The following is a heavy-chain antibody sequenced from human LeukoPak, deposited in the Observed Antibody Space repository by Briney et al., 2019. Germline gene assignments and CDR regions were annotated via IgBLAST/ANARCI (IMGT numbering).Heavy chain of an antibody. J-gene: IGHJ2*01. CDR2: IYYSGST. V-gene: IGHV4-59*08. CDR1: GGSISSYY. Sequence: NPSETLSLTCTVSGGSISSYYWSWIRQPPGKGLEWIGYIYYSGSTNYNPSLKSRVTISVDTSKNQFSLKLSSVTAADTAVYYCARVAAAYDWYFDLWGRGTLVTVSS. CDR3: ARVAAAYDWYFDL. D-gene: IGHD6-13*01.